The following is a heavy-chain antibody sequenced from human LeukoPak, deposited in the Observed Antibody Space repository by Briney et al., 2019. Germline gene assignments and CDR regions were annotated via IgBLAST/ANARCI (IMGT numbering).Heavy chain of an antibody. CDR2: INPNSGGT. D-gene: IGHD3-9*01. CDR3: ARGHDILAGQRGWFDP. J-gene: IGHJ5*02. V-gene: IGHV1-2*04. Sequence: GASVKVSCKASGYTFTGYYMHWVRQAPGQGLEWMGWINPNSGGTNYAQKFQGWVTMTRDTSISTAYMELSRLRSDDTAVYYCARGHDILAGQRGWFDPWGQGTLVTVSS. CDR1: GYTFTGYY.